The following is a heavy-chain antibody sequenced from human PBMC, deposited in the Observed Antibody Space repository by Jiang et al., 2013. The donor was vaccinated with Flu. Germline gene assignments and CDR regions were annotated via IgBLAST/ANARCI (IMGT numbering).Heavy chain of an antibody. D-gene: IGHD6-19*01. CDR2: SYYTGIT. CDR3: AAHYTSGWYFLDH. J-gene: IGHJ4*02. CDR1: GGSITSNAFW. Sequence: LLKPSETLSLTCTVSGGSITSNAFWWGWIRQPPGKGLEWIGASYYTGITYYSPSLKSRITISIDTSKNQFSLNLSSVTAADTAVYFCAAHYTSGWYFLDHWGQGT. V-gene: IGHV4-39*07.